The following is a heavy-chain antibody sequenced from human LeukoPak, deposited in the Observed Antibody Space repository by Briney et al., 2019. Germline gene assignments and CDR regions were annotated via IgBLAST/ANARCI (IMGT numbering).Heavy chain of an antibody. CDR3: ARDYAQYGMDV. J-gene: IGHJ6*02. CDR2: ISSSSSYI. V-gene: IGHV3-21*01. CDR1: GFTFSSYW. Sequence: GGSLRLSCAASGFTFSSYWMNWVRQAPGKGLEWVSSISSSSSYIYYADSVKGRFTISRDNAKNSLYLQMNSLRAEDTAVYYCARDYAQYGMDVWGQGTTVTVSS. D-gene: IGHD4-17*01.